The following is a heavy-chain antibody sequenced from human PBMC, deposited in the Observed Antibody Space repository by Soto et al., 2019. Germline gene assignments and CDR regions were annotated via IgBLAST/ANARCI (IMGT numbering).Heavy chain of an antibody. CDR1: GFTFSSYA. J-gene: IGHJ6*02. Sequence: GSLRLSCAASGFTFSSYAMSWVRQAPGKGLEWVSAISGSGGSTYYADSVKGRFTISRDNSKNSLYLQMNSLRAEDTAVYYCARTSMVRGFYVMAVWGQGTTVTVSS. CDR3: ARTSMVRGFYVMAV. D-gene: IGHD3-10*01. CDR2: ISGSGGST. V-gene: IGHV3-23*01.